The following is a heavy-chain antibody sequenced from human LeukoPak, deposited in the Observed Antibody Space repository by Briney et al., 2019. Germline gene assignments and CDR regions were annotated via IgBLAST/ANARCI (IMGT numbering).Heavy chain of an antibody. V-gene: IGHV4-59*01. D-gene: IGHD3-3*01. CDR3: ARRLDDSYFDS. J-gene: IGHJ4*02. CDR2: IYHSGST. CDR1: GGSISSFY. Sequence: PSETLFLTCSVSGGSISSFYWSWIRQPPGKGLEWIGYIYHSGSTTYNPSLNSRVTMSVDTSRTHFSLKLNSVTAADTAVYYCARRLDDSYFDSWGQGILVTVSS.